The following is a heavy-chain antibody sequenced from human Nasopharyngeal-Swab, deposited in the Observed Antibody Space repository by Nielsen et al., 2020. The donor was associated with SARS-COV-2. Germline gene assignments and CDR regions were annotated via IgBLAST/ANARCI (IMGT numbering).Heavy chain of an antibody. Sequence: SVKVSCKASGDTFSSSAITWVRQAPGQGLEWMGGIIPMFGTADYAQKFQGRVTITVDRSTSTAYMEMNSLRSEDTAVYYCARAHPRSCTDGVCFRSQVYNWFDPWGQGTLVTVSS. CDR2: IIPMFGTA. CDR1: GDTFSSSA. J-gene: IGHJ5*02. V-gene: IGHV1-69*06. D-gene: IGHD2-8*01. CDR3: ARAHPRSCTDGVCFRSQVYNWFDP.